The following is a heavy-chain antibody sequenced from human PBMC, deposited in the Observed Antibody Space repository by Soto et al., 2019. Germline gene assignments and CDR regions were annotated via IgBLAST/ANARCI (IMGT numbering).Heavy chain of an antibody. CDR1: GFTFSSYG. V-gene: IGHV3-30*18. CDR3: AKETYSGPLDY. Sequence: QVQLLESGGGVVQPGRSLRLSCAASGFTFSSYGMHWVRQAPGKGLEWVAVISYDGSNKYYADSVKGRFTISRDNSKNTLYLHMNSLRAEDTAVYYCAKETYSGPLDYWGQGTLVTVSS. CDR2: ISYDGSNK. J-gene: IGHJ4*02. D-gene: IGHD2-15*01.